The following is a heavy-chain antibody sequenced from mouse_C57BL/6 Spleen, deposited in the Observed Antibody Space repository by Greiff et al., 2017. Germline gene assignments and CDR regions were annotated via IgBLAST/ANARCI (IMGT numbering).Heavy chain of an antibody. V-gene: IGHV7-1*01. CDR1: GFTFSDFY. J-gene: IGHJ1*03. CDR2: SRNKANDYTT. Sequence: EVQVVESGGGLVQSGRSLRLSCATSGFTFSDFYMEWVRQAPGKGLEWIAASRNKANDYTTEYSASVKGRFIVSRDTSQSILYLQMNALRAEDTAIYYCARDASYYWYFDVWGTGTTVTVSS. CDR3: ARDASYYWYFDV.